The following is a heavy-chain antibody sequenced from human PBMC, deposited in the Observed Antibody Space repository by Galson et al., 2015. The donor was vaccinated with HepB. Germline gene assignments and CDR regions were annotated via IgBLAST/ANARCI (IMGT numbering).Heavy chain of an antibody. CDR1: GFIFSSSV. D-gene: IGHD1-1*01. V-gene: IGHV3-23*01. CDR2: ISDTGDTT. J-gene: IGHJ4*02. CDR3: AKDTTYFDGALGY. Sequence: SLRLSCAGSGFIFSSSVMSWVRQAPGKGLEWVSSISDTGDTTYYTDAVKGRFTISRDDSKNTLYLQMNSLTAEDTALYFCAKDTTYFDGALGYWGQGTLVTVSS.